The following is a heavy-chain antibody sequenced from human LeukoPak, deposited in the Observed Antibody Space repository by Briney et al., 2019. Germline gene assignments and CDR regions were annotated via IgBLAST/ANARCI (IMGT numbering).Heavy chain of an antibody. J-gene: IGHJ3*02. D-gene: IGHD4-23*01. Sequence: SQTLSLTFAISGDSVSSNIAAWICIRQSPSRGLEWMGRTYYRYKWYNDYAVSVKSRITINPHTSKNQLSLQLNSVTPEDTVVYYCARDTVVGAFDIWGQGTMVTVSS. CDR3: ARDTVVGAFDI. CDR2: TYYRYKWYN. V-gene: IGHV6-1*01. CDR1: GDSVSSNIAA.